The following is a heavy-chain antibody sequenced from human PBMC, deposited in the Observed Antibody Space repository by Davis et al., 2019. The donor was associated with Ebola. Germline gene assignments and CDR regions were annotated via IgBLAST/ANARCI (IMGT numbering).Heavy chain of an antibody. CDR2: IKQDGSEK. Sequence: GESLKISCAASGFTFSSYWMSWVRQAPGKGLEWVANIKQDGSEKYYVDSVKGRFTISRDNAKNSLYLQMNSLRAEDTAVYYCARERGGSYFGWGQGTLVTVSS. J-gene: IGHJ4*02. CDR3: ARERGGSYFG. CDR1: GFTFSSYW. V-gene: IGHV3-7*01. D-gene: IGHD1-26*01.